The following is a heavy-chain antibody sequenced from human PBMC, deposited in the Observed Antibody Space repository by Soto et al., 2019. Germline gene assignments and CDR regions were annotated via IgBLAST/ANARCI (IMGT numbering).Heavy chain of an antibody. J-gene: IGHJ5*02. Sequence: PSETLSLTCTVSGGSISSGGYYWSWIRQHPGKGLEWIGYIYYSGSTYYNPSLKSRVTISVDTSKNQFSLKLSSVTAADTAVYYCATDHAGRFLEWLSPGWFDPWGQGTLVTVSS. V-gene: IGHV4-31*03. D-gene: IGHD3-3*01. CDR1: GGSISSGGYY. CDR3: ATDHAGRFLEWLSPGWFDP. CDR2: IYYSGST.